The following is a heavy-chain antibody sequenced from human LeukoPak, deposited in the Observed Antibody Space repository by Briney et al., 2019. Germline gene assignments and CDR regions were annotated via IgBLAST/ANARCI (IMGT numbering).Heavy chain of an antibody. CDR3: ARELVPPGAFDI. CDR1: AGSISSGGYY. Sequence: PSQTLSLTCTVSAGSISSGGYYWSWIRQHPGKGLEWIGYIYYSGSTYYNPSLKSRVTISVDTSKNQFSLKLSSVTAADTAVYYCARELVPPGAFDIWGQGTMVTVSS. V-gene: IGHV4-31*03. CDR2: IYYSGST. J-gene: IGHJ3*02.